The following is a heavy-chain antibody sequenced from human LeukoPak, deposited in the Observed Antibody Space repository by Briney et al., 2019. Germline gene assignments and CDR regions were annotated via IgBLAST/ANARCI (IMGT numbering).Heavy chain of an antibody. J-gene: IGHJ4*02. CDR2: ISYDGSNK. V-gene: IGHV3-30-3*01. D-gene: IGHD2-15*01. CDR1: GFTFSSYA. CDR3: ARDRSPGGPFVY. Sequence: GGSLRLSCAASGFTFSSYAMHWVRQAPGKGLEWVAVISYDGSNKYYADSVKGRFTISRDNSKNTLYLQMNSLRAEDTAVYYCARDRSPGGPFVYWGQGTLVTVSS.